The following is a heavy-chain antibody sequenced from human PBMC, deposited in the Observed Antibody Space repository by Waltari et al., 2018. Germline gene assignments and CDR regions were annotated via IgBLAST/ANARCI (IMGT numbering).Heavy chain of an antibody. CDR2: ISGSGGST. J-gene: IGHJ4*02. D-gene: IGHD6-13*01. V-gene: IGHV3-23*01. Sequence: EVQLLESGGGLVQPGGSLRLSCAASGFTFSSYVMSWVRQAPGKGLEWVSAISGSGGSTYYADSVKGRFTISRDNSKNTLYLQMNSLRAEDTAVYYCARTPGIAAAGSDYWGQGTLVTVSS. CDR1: GFTFSSYV. CDR3: ARTPGIAAAGSDY.